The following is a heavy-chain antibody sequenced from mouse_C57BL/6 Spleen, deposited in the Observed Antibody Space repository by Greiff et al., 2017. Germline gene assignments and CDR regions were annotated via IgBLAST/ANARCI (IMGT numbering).Heavy chain of an antibody. J-gene: IGHJ3*01. Sequence: VQGVESGAELARPGASVKLSCKASGYTFTSYGISWVKQRTGQGLEWIGEIYPRSGNTYYNEKFKGKATLTADKSSSTAYMELRSLTSEDSAVYFCAGGYYGAYWGQGTLVTVSA. CDR1: GYTFTSYG. CDR2: IYPRSGNT. CDR3: AGGYYGAY. D-gene: IGHD2-3*01. V-gene: IGHV1-81*01.